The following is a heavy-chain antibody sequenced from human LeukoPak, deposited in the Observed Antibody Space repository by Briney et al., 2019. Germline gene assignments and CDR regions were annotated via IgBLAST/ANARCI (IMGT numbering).Heavy chain of an antibody. CDR2: ISGSGGST. CDR3: ARAKYYDTSGHFIREAFDI. CDR1: GFTFSSYA. D-gene: IGHD3-22*01. V-gene: IGHV3-23*01. J-gene: IGHJ3*02. Sequence: GGSLRLSCAASGFTFSSYAMSWVRQAPGKGLEWVSAISGSGGSTYHADSVKGRFTISRDNSKNTLFLQMNNLRPDDTAVYSCARAKYYDTSGHFIREAFDIWGQGTMVTVSS.